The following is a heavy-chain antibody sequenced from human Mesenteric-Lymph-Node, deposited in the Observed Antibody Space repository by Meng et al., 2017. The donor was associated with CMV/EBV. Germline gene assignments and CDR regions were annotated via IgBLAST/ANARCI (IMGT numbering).Heavy chain of an antibody. Sequence: LSLTGAVSGGSISSGGYYWGWIRQHPGKGLEWIGYIYYSGSTYYNPSLKSRVTISVDTSKNQFSLKLSSVTAADTAVYYCARDGVGSWGQGTLVTVSS. V-gene: IGHV4-31*11. CDR2: IYYSGST. D-gene: IGHD2-8*01. J-gene: IGHJ5*02. CDR1: GGSISSGGYY. CDR3: ARDGVGS.